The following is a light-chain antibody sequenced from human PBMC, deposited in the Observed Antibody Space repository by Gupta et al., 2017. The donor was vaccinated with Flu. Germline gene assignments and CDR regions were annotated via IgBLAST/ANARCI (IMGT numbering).Light chain of an antibody. Sequence: QSALTQPASVSGSPGQSLTISCSGTSNDVGGYSYVSWYQQYPGKVPKLIIYQVDIRPSGVSTRFSASKSGNTAFLTISGLQPEDEADYYCSSYTSLSTWVFGGGTKLTV. J-gene: IGLJ3*02. CDR2: QVD. CDR3: SSYTSLSTWV. CDR1: SNDVGGYSY. V-gene: IGLV2-14*01.